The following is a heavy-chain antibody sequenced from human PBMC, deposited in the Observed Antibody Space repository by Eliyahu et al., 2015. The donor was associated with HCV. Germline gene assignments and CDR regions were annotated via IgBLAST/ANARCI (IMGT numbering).Heavy chain of an antibody. CDR1: GFDFTGYH. J-gene: IGHJ4*02. CDR2: INPNTGGT. D-gene: IGHD2-8*01. CDR3: ARDLYGLNDY. Sequence: QVQLVQSGAEVRRPGTSVKVSCKASGFDFTGYHVNWVRQAPGQGLEWMGRINPNTGGTDLAQKFQHRVTMTRDTSISTAYLELSSLTSGDTAMYYCARDLYGLNDYWGQGTLVTVSS. V-gene: IGHV1-2*06.